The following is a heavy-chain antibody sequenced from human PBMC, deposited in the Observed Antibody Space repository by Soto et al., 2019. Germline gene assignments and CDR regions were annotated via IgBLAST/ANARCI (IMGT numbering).Heavy chain of an antibody. CDR3: ATLFGYSSSYDAFDI. Sequence: QVQLVESGGGVVQPGRSLRLSCAASGFTFSSYGMHWVRQAPGKGLEWVAVISYDGSNKYYADSVKGRFTISRDNSKNTLYLHMTSLRAEDTAVYYCATLFGYSSSYDAFDIWGQGTMVTVYS. CDR1: GFTFSSYG. CDR2: ISYDGSNK. D-gene: IGHD6-13*01. V-gene: IGHV3-30*03. J-gene: IGHJ3*02.